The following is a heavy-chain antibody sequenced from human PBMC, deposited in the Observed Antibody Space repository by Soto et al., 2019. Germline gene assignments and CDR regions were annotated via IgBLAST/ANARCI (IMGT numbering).Heavy chain of an antibody. J-gene: IGHJ4*02. Sequence: PSETLSLTCTVSGGSISSGSYYWGWVRQPPGRGLEWIGSIHYTGSTDYNPSLKSRVTMSIDTPKNQFSLRLSSVTAADTAVYYCARHGASNYIVYWRQGPLVTVSS. CDR1: GGSISSGSYY. V-gene: IGHV4-39*01. CDR3: ARHGASNYIVY. D-gene: IGHD2-2*02. CDR2: IHYTGST.